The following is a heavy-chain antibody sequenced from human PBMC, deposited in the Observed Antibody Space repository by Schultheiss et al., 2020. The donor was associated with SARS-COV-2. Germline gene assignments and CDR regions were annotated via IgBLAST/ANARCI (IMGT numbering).Heavy chain of an antibody. V-gene: IGHV4-59*04. D-gene: IGHD1-7*01. Sequence: SETLSLTCTVSGGSISSYYWSWIRQPPGKGLEWIGYIYYSGSTFYNPSLKSLVTMSVDTSKNQFSLKLSSVTAADTAVYYCARAGAITGTTSLFDYWGQGTLVTVSS. CDR1: GGSISSYY. J-gene: IGHJ4*02. CDR3: ARAGAITGTTSLFDY. CDR2: IYYSGST.